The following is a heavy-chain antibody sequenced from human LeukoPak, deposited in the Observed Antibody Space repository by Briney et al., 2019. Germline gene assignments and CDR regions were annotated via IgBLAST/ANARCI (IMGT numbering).Heavy chain of an antibody. D-gene: IGHD2-15*01. CDR2: ISAYNGNT. V-gene: IGHV1-18*01. J-gene: IGHJ5*02. CDR1: GYTFTSYG. Sequence: ASVKVSCKASGYTFTSYGISWVRQAPGQGLEWMGWISAYNGNTNYAQKLQGRVTMTTDTSTSTAYMELRSLRSDDTAVYYCARDLGYCSGGSRYPGGWFDPWGQGTLVTVSS. CDR3: ARDLGYCSGGSRYPGGWFDP.